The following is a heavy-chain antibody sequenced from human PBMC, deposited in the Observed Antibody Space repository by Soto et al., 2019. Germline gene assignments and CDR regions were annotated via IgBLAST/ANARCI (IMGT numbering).Heavy chain of an antibody. J-gene: IGHJ4*02. D-gene: IGHD3-3*01. Sequence: QVRLQGSGPGLVRPSETLSLTCAVSGVSTSGFYWSWIRQPPGKGLEYIGYVYDSGSTYYNPSLKSRVTVSLDSSKNQFSLKLTSVTSADTAMYYCERGHLWLENWGQGTLVTVSS. CDR1: GVSTSGFY. CDR2: VYDSGST. CDR3: ERGHLWLEN. V-gene: IGHV4-59*01.